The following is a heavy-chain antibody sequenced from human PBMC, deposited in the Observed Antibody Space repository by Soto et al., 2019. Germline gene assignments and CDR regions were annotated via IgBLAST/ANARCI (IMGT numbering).Heavy chain of an antibody. CDR3: AKLYHYYDSSGYYSDALDI. CDR2: VSGSGHSS. D-gene: IGHD3-22*01. J-gene: IGHJ3*02. CDR1: GFTFRSYA. V-gene: IGHV3-23*01. Sequence: SCEASGFTFRSYAMMWVRQAPGQGLEWVSTVSGSGHSSYDADSVKGRFTISRDNSKNTLYLRMGSLRSEDTAVYYCAKLYHYYDSSGYYSDALDIWGQGTQVTVSS.